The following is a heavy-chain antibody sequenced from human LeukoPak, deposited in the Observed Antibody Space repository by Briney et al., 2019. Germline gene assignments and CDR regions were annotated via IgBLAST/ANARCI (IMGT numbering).Heavy chain of an antibody. Sequence: GESLKISCEAVGHRFTNHWIGWVRQRPGEGLEWMGIINPGDSETHYTPSFQDQVTFSLDKSTNTAYLQWRTLKASDTAMYYCARWPYSGSPNWFDPWGRGTLVTVSS. V-gene: IGHV5-51*01. J-gene: IGHJ5*01. CDR3: ARWPYSGSPNWFDP. CDR1: GHRFTNHW. CDR2: INPGDSET. D-gene: IGHD1-26*01.